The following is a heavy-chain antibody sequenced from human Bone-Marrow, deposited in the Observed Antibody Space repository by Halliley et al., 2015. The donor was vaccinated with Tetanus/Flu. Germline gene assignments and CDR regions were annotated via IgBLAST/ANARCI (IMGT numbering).Heavy chain of an antibody. J-gene: IGHJ6*02. CDR3: ARGYVMDV. CDR1: GYTFSNYE. CDR2: ISGYSGDT. Sequence: QLVQFGAEVKKPGASVKVSCEASGYTFSNYEISWVRQARGQGLEWMGCISGYSGDTEYAYQFRGRVTMTRDASITTAYMELSSLRSEDTAVYYCARGYVMDVWGQGTTVTVSS. V-gene: IGHV1-8*02.